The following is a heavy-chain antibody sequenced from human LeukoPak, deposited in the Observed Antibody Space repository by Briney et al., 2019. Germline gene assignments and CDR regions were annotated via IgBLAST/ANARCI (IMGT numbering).Heavy chain of an antibody. D-gene: IGHD3-22*01. J-gene: IGHJ4*02. CDR3: AKGRDSSGYSFDY. Sequence: PGGSLRLSCAASGFSFSNNWMTWVRQASGRGLEWVANIKEDGSEKHYVEFVKGRFTISRDNSKNSLYLQMNSLRTEDTALYYCAKGRDSSGYSFDYWGQGTLVTVSS. CDR2: IKEDGSEK. V-gene: IGHV3-7*03. CDR1: GFSFSNNW.